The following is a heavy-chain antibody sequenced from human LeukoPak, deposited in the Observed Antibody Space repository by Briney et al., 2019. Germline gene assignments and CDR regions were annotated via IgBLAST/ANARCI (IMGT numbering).Heavy chain of an antibody. CDR2: IYPGDSDT. Sequence: GESLKISCKGSGYSFTSYWIGWVRQMPGKGLEWMGIIYPGDSDTRYSPSFQGQVTISADKSISTAYLQWSSLKASDTAMYYCARPSEIAALFYPAFDIWGQGTMVTVSS. CDR1: GYSFTSYW. J-gene: IGHJ3*02. D-gene: IGHD6-6*01. V-gene: IGHV5-51*01. CDR3: ARPSEIAALFYPAFDI.